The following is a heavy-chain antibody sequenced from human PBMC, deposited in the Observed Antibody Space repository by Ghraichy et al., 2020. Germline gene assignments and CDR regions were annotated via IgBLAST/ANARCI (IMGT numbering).Heavy chain of an antibody. V-gene: IGHV1-46*03. CDR2: INPSGGST. J-gene: IGHJ4*02. CDR1: GYTFTSYY. D-gene: IGHD2-2*01. CDR3: AREPGPGLYCSSTSCYAGVSDY. Sequence: ASVKVSCKASGYTFTSYYMHWVRQAPGQGLEWMGIINPSGGSTSYAQKFQGRVTMTRDTSTSTVYMELSSLRSEDTAVYYCAREPGPGLYCSSTSCYAGVSDYWGQGTLVTVSS.